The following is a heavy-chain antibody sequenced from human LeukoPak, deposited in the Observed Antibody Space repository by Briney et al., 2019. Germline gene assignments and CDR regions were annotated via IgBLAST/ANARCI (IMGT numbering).Heavy chain of an antibody. Sequence: ASVKVSCKASGYTFTSYYMHWVRQAPGQGLEWMGIINPSGGSTSYAQKFQGRVTMTRDMSTSTVYMELSSLRSEDTAVYHCARDGYCSSTSCLEWEFDYWGQGTLVTVSS. J-gene: IGHJ4*02. CDR1: GYTFTSYY. D-gene: IGHD2-2*03. V-gene: IGHV1-46*01. CDR2: INPSGGST. CDR3: ARDGYCSSTSCLEWEFDY.